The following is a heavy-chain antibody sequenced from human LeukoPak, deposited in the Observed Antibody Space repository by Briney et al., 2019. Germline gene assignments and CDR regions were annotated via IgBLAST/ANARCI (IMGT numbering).Heavy chain of an antibody. CDR3: TRVELLWFGELLSGAFDI. V-gene: IGHV3-49*03. J-gene: IGHJ3*02. Sequence: GGSLRLSCTASGFTFGDYAMSWFRQAPGKGLEWVGFIRSKAYGGTTEYAASVKGRFTISRDDSKSIAYLQMNSLKTEDTAVYYCTRVELLWFGELLSGAFDIWGQGTMVTVSS. D-gene: IGHD3-10*01. CDR2: IRSKAYGGTT. CDR1: GFTFGDYA.